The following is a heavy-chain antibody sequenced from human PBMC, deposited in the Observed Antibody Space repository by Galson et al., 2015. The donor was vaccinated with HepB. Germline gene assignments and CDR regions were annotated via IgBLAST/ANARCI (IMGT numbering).Heavy chain of an antibody. Sequence: SVKVSCKASGGTFSSYAISWVRQAPGQGLEWMGGIIPIFGTANYAQRFQGRVTITADESTSTAYMQLSSLRSEDTAVYDCAGHSGESSSSPNPSDFDYWGQGTLVTVSS. CDR2: IIPIFGTA. CDR1: GGTFSSYA. J-gene: IGHJ4*02. V-gene: IGHV1-69*13. D-gene: IGHD6-6*01. CDR3: AGHSGESSSSPNPSDFDY.